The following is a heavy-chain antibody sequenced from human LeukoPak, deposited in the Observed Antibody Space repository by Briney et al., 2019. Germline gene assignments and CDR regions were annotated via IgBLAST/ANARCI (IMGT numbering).Heavy chain of an antibody. V-gene: IGHV4-34*01. J-gene: IGHJ5*02. Sequence: SETLSLTCAVYGGSFSGYYWSWIRQPPGKGLEWIGEINHSGSTNYNSSLKSRVTISVDTSKNQFSLKLSSVTAADTAVYYCARGYYDYVWGSYRSRVDPWGQGTLVTVSS. CDR1: GGSFSGYY. CDR2: INHSGST. D-gene: IGHD3-16*02. CDR3: ARGYYDYVWGSYRSRVDP.